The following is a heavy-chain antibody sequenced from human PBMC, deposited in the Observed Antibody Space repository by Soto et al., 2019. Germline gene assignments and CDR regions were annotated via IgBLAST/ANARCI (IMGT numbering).Heavy chain of an antibody. CDR1: GFTFSSYA. CDR3: AKATTVTTGLHYYYYMDV. V-gene: IGHV3-23*01. Sequence: GGSLRLSCAASGFTFSSYAMSWVRQAPGKGLEWVSAISGSGGSTYYADSVKGRFTISRDNSKNTLYLQMNSLRAEDTAVYYCAKATTVTTGLHYYYYMDVWGKGTTVTVSS. CDR2: ISGSGGST. J-gene: IGHJ6*03. D-gene: IGHD4-4*01.